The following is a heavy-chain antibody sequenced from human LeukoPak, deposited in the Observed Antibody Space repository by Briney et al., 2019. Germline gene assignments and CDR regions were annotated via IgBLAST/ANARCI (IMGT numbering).Heavy chain of an antibody. Sequence: PSETLSLTCAVYGGSFSGYYWSWIRQPPGKGLEWIGEINHSGSTNYNPSLKSRVTISVDTSKNQFSLKLSSVTAADTAVYYCARGARVLSGYSPRRRKYFDYWGQGTLVTVSS. V-gene: IGHV4-34*01. CDR2: INHSGST. CDR3: ARGARVLSGYSPRRRKYFDY. D-gene: IGHD3-3*01. CDR1: GGSFSGYY. J-gene: IGHJ4*02.